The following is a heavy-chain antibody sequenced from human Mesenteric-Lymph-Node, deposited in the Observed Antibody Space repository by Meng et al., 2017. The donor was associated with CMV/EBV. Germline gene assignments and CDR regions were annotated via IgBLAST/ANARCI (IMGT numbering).Heavy chain of an antibody. J-gene: IGHJ4*02. CDR3: AFQGGRSSGFDY. D-gene: IGHD6-6*01. V-gene: IGHV3-43*01. CDR2: ITWDSGTT. Sequence: GESLKISCAASGFTFEDYAMHWVRQAPGKGLEWVSLITWDSGTTYYTDSVEGRFTISRNNSGNSLFLQMNSLRTEDTAFYYCAFQGGRSSGFDYWGQGTLVTVSS. CDR1: GFTFEDYA.